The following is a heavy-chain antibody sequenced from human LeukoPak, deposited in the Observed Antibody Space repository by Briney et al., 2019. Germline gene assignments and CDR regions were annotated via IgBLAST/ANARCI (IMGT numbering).Heavy chain of an antibody. V-gene: IGHV3-7*04. D-gene: IGHD5-24*01. CDR1: RFTLSSYW. CDR2: IKQDGSKK. CDR3: TRVGYIDEGIDY. Sequence: GGSLRLSCAVSRFTLSSYWMSWVRQAPGKGLEWVANIKQDGSKKSYVDSVKGRFTISRDNAKNSLYLQMNSLRAEDTAIYYCTRVGYIDEGIDYWGQGTLVTVSS. J-gene: IGHJ4*02.